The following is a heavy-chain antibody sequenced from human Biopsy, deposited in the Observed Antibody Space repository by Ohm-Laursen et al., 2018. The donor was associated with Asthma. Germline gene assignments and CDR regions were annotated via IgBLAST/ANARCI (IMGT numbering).Heavy chain of an antibody. D-gene: IGHD3-3*01. Sequence: ASAQVSCKTSPYTITGNAMQCVREAPEQRLEWMGWINTGNGNTKYLQKFQGRVTITWDTSASTAYMELSRLRSEDTAVYYCVRDGARIAIFGVGDYFDYWGQGTLVTVSS. V-gene: IGHV1-3*04. CDR3: VRDGARIAIFGVGDYFDY. J-gene: IGHJ4*02. CDR1: PYTITGNA. CDR2: INTGNGNT.